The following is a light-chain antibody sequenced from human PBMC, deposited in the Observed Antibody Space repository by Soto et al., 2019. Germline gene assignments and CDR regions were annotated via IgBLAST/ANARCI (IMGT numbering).Light chain of an antibody. CDR3: QSYDSSLSGPRV. CDR1: SSNIGAGYD. CDR2: GNS. J-gene: IGLJ1*01. V-gene: IGLV1-40*01. Sequence: QSVLTQPPSVSGAPGQRVTISCTGSSSNIGAGYDVHWYQQLPGTAPKLLIYGNSNRPSGVPDRFSGSKSGTSASLAITGLQAADEADYYCQSYDSSLSGPRVFGTGTKVTVL.